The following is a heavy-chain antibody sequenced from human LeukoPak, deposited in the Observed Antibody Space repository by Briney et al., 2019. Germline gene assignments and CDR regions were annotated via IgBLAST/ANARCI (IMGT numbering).Heavy chain of an antibody. J-gene: IGHJ4*02. Sequence: ASVKVSCKASGYTFTGYYMHWVRQAPGQGREWMGWINPNSGGTNYAQKFQGRVTMTRDTSISTAYMELSRLRSDDTAVYYCARSRGYSSGWYEIRDYWGQGTLVTVSS. D-gene: IGHD6-19*01. CDR2: INPNSGGT. CDR3: ARSRGYSSGWYEIRDY. V-gene: IGHV1-2*02. CDR1: GYTFTGYY.